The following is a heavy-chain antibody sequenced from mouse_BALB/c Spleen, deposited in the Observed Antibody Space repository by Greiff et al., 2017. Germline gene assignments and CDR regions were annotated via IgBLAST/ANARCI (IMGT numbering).Heavy chain of an antibody. D-gene: IGHD2-3*01. V-gene: IGHV1-87*01. CDR1: GYTFTSYW. CDR3: AREDGSYFDY. Sequence: VQLQQSGAELARPGASVKLSCKASGYTFTSYWMQWVKQRPGQGLEWIGAIYPGDGDTRYTQKFKGKATLTADKSSSTAYMQLSSLASEDSAVYYCAREDGSYFDYWGQGTTLTVSS. CDR2: IYPGDGDT. J-gene: IGHJ2*01.